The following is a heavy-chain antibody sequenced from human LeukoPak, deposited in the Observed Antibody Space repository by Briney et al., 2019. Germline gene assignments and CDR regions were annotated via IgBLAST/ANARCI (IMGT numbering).Heavy chain of an antibody. CDR3: ARDRDYGDFDY. CDR1: SGSISTYY. V-gene: IGHV4-4*07. D-gene: IGHD4-17*01. Sequence: SEALSLTCTVSSGSISTYYWSWIRQPAGKGLEWIGRIYTSGSTNYNPSLKSRVTISVDTSKNQFSLKLSSVTAADTAVYYCARDRDYGDFDYWGQGTLVTVSS. J-gene: IGHJ4*02. CDR2: IYTSGST.